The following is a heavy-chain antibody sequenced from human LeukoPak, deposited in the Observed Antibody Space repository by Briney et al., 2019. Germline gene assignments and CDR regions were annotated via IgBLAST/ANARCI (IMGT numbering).Heavy chain of an antibody. CDR3: ARGSYTAMAQDAFDI. V-gene: IGHV4-31*03. Sequence: SETLSLTCTVSGGSISSGDYYWSWIRQHPGKGLEWIGYIYYSGSTYYNPSLKSRVTISVDTSKNQFSLKLSSVTAADTAVYYCARGSYTAMAQDAFDIWGQGTMVTVSS. CDR2: IYYSGST. J-gene: IGHJ3*02. D-gene: IGHD5-18*01. CDR1: GGSISSGDYY.